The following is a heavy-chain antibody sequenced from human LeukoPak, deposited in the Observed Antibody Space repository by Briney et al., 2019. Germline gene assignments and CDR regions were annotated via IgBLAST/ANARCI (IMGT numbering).Heavy chain of an antibody. J-gene: IGHJ4*02. D-gene: IGHD2-15*01. CDR1: GFTFSNYA. V-gene: IGHV3-23*01. CDR2: ISGSGSTK. CDR3: AKDREAGSFLYYFDF. Sequence: GGSLRLSCAASGFTFSNYAVSWVRQAPGKGLEWAATISGSGSTKYYADSVKGRFTISRDNSKNTLYLQMNSLRAEDTAVYYCAKDREAGSFLYYFDFWGQGTLVTVSS.